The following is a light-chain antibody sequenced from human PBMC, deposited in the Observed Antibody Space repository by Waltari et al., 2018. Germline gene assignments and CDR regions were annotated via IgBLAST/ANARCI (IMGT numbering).Light chain of an antibody. Sequence: DIVLTQSPDSLAVSLGERTTLTCKSSQSVLHSSNNKNYLAWYQQKPGQPPKLLIYWASTRESGVPDRFSGSGSGTDFTLTISSLQAEDVAVYYCQQYYGRVFTFGPGTKLDIK. CDR3: QQYYGRVFT. CDR2: WAS. J-gene: IGKJ3*01. CDR1: QSVLHSSNNKNY. V-gene: IGKV4-1*01.